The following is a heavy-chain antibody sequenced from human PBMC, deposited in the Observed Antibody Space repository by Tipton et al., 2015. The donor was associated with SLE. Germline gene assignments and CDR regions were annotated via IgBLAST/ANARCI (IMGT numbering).Heavy chain of an antibody. D-gene: IGHD3-22*01. CDR1: GYTFTSYG. CDR3: ARDHAAYYYDSSGYFDAFDI. Sequence: QLVQSGAEVKKPGASVKVSCKASGYTFTSYGISWVRQAPGQGLEWMGWISAYNDNTNYAQKLQGRVTMTTDTSTSTAYMELRSLRSDDTAVYYCARDHAAYYYDSSGYFDAFDIWGQGTMVTVSS. V-gene: IGHV1-18*01. J-gene: IGHJ3*02. CDR2: ISAYNDNT.